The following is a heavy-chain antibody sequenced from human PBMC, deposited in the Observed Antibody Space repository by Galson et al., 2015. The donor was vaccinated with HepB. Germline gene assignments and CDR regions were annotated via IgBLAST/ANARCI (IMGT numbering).Heavy chain of an antibody. V-gene: IGHV3-33*01. CDR2: IWYDGSNK. D-gene: IGHD2-2*01. CDR1: GFIFSNYG. J-gene: IGHJ5*02. Sequence: LRLSCAASGFIFSNYGMHWVRQAPGKGLEWVAVIWYDGSNKYYADSVKGRFTISRDNSKNMLYLQMNSLRAEDTAVYYCAGFIVPAAMYLDPWGQGTLVTVSS. CDR3: AGFIVPAAMYLDP.